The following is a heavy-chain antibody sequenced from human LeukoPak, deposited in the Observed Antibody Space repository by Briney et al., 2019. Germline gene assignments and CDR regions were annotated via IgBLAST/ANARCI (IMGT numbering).Heavy chain of an antibody. CDR3: ARLIGVGAKGDY. D-gene: IGHD1-26*01. Sequence: SETLSLTCAVNGGSLNNYYWSWIRQPPGKGLEWLGEMFHGGSTHYNPSLKSRISISLDTSKNQFSLKLSSVTAADTAVYYCARLIGVGAKGDYWGQGTLVTVSS. CDR1: GGSLNNYY. J-gene: IGHJ4*02. V-gene: IGHV4-34*12. CDR2: MFHGGST.